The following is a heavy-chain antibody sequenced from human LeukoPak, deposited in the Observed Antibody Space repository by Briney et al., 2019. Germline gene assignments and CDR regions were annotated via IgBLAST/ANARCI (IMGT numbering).Heavy chain of an antibody. V-gene: IGHV4-59*01. Sequence: SETLSLTCTVSGGSISSYYGSWIRQPPGKGLEWIGYIYYSGSTNYNPSLKSRVTISVDTSKNQFSLKLSSVTAADTAVYYCARDLRGWFDPWGQGTLVTVSS. J-gene: IGHJ5*02. CDR1: GGSISSYY. CDR3: ARDLRGWFDP. D-gene: IGHD4-17*01. CDR2: IYYSGST.